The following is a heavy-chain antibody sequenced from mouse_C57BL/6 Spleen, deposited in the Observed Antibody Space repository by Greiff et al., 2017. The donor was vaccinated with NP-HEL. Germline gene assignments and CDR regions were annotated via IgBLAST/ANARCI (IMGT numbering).Heavy chain of an antibody. V-gene: IGHV7-3*01. J-gene: IGHJ4*01. D-gene: IGHD1-1*01. Sequence: EVHLVESGGGLVQPGGSLSLSCAASGFTFTDYYMSWVRQPPGKGLEWLGFIRNKANGYTTEYSASVKGRFTISRDNSQSFLYLQLNSLRAEDSATYYFARSPSYGILSMSYWGQGTSVTVSS. CDR3: ARSPSYGILSMSY. CDR1: GFTFTDYY. CDR2: IRNKANGYTT.